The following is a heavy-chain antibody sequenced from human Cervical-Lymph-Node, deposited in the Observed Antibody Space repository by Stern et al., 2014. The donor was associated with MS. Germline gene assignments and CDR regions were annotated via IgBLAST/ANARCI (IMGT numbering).Heavy chain of an antibody. CDR1: GGSISSSTYY. CDR3: ARHDSVPRPSQLYSARDRGPGYFDY. V-gene: IGHV4-39*01. D-gene: IGHD1-26*01. Sequence: QVQLQESGPGLVKPSETLSLTCTVSGGSISSSTYYWAWIRQPPGKGLEWIGNIYYSGFTSYNPSLKSRVTISVDMSKNQFSLNLSSVTAADTAIYYCARHDSVPRPSQLYSARDRGPGYFDYWGQGTLVTVSS. CDR2: IYYSGFT. J-gene: IGHJ4*02.